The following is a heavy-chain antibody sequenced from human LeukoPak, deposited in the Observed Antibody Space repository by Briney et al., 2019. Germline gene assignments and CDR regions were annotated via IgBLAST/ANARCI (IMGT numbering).Heavy chain of an antibody. CDR1: GYIFSNYW. Sequence: GESLQISCKGSGYIFSNYWIGWVRQMPGKGLEWMGIIYPDDSDTKYSPSFQGQVTISVDKSISTAYLQWSSLKASDTAMYYCARRSRGSGWTPIDYWGQGTLVTVSS. J-gene: IGHJ4*02. V-gene: IGHV5-51*01. CDR2: IYPDDSDT. D-gene: IGHD6-19*01. CDR3: ARRSRGSGWTPIDY.